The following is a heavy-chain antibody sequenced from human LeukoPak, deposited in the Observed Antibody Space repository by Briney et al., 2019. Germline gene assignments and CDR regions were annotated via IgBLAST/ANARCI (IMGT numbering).Heavy chain of an antibody. V-gene: IGHV3-30*18. J-gene: IGHJ4*02. D-gene: IGHD5-12*01. CDR1: GFTFSSYA. Sequence: GSLRLSCAASGFTFSSYAMSWVRQAPGKGLEWVAVISYDGSNKYYADSVKGRFTISRDNSKNTLYLQMNSLRAEDTAVYYCAKDPGYSGYDYYFDYWGQGTLVTVSS. CDR3: AKDPGYSGYDYYFDY. CDR2: ISYDGSNK.